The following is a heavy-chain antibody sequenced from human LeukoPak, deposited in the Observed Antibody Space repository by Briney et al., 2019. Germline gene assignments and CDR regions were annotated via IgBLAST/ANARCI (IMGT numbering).Heavy chain of an antibody. CDR1: GFTFSTYG. V-gene: IGHV3-48*01. J-gene: IGHJ4*02. CDR3: ARVFIGDYGDYQFDY. D-gene: IGHD4-17*01. Sequence: GGSLRLSCAASGFTFSTYGFHWVRQAPGKGLEWVSSISSSSSTIYYADSVKGRFTISRDNAKNSLYLQMNSLRAEDTAVYYCARVFIGDYGDYQFDYWGQGTLVTASS. CDR2: ISSSSSTI.